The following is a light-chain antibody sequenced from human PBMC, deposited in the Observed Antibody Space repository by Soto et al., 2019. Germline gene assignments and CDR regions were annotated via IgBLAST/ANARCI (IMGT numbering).Light chain of an antibody. CDR1: SSNIGANFD. CDR2: GNT. J-gene: IGLJ1*01. Sequence: QSVLTQPPSVSGAPGQRVTISCTGISSNIGANFDVGRFQHLPGSAHKVLLYGNTNRPAGVPARFPCSKSGTSACLAITEPQADDEADYDCQSYVSTLRAYVFGSGTKVTVL. CDR3: QSYVSTLRAYV. V-gene: IGLV1-40*01.